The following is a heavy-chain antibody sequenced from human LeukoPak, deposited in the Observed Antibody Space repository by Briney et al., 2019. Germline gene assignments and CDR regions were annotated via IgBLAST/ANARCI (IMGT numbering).Heavy chain of an antibody. CDR1: GGSISSYY. J-gene: IGHJ2*01. V-gene: IGHV4-59*01. CDR3: ARDTTVGPVSQGYFDL. Sequence: PSETLSLTCTVSGGSISSYYWSWIRQPPGKGLDWIGYIYYSGSTNHNPSLKSRVTMSVDTSKNQFSLKLSSVTAADTAVYYCARDTTVGPVSQGYFDLWGRGTLVTVSS. D-gene: IGHD1-26*01. CDR2: IYYSGST.